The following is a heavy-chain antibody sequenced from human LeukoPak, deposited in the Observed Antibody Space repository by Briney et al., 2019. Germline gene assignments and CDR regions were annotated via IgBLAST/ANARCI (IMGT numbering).Heavy chain of an antibody. Sequence: SVKVSCKASGGTFSSYAISWVRQAPGQGLEWMGRIIPILDAANFTQKFQGRVTITADKSTNTAHMELSSLRSEDTAVYYCTREGVYSPDPSSYHRYAFDIWGQGTVATVSS. CDR3: TREGVYSPDPSSYHRYAFDI. CDR1: GGTFSSYA. D-gene: IGHD3-16*02. J-gene: IGHJ3*02. V-gene: IGHV1-69*04. CDR2: IIPILDAA.